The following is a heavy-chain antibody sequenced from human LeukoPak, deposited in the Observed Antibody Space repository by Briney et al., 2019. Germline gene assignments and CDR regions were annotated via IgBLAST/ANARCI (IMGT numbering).Heavy chain of an antibody. CDR3: ARGPTYYDFWSGYYTLQDAFDI. CDR2: INHSGST. J-gene: IGHJ3*02. V-gene: IGHV4-34*01. Sequence: SETLSLTCAVYGGSFSGYYWSWIRQPPGKGLEWIGEINHSGSTNYNPSLKSRVTISVDTSKNQFSLKLSSVTAADTAVYYCARGPTYYDFWSGYYTLQDAFDIWGRGTMVTVSS. D-gene: IGHD3-3*01. CDR1: GGSFSGYY.